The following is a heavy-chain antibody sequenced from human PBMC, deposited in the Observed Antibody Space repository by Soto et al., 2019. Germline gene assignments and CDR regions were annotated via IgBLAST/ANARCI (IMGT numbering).Heavy chain of an antibody. D-gene: IGHD1-26*01. J-gene: IGHJ5*02. CDR1: GGSISSYY. Sequence: QVQLQESGPGLVKPSETLSLTCTVSGGSISSYYWSWIRQPPGKGLEWIGYIYYSGSTNYNTSLKSRVTISVDTSKNQFSLKLSSVTAADTAVYYCARAPRGGWFDPWGQGTLVTVSS. V-gene: IGHV4-59*01. CDR2: IYYSGST. CDR3: ARAPRGGWFDP.